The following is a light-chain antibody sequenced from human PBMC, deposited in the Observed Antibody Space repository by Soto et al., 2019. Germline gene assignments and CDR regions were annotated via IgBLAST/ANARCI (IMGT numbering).Light chain of an antibody. J-gene: IGLJ1*01. V-gene: IGLV2-11*01. CDR2: DVS. CDR3: CSYAGSYTFARNV. CDR1: SSDVAIYNY. Sequence: QSALTQPRSVSGSPGQSVTISCTGTSSDVAIYNYISWYQQHPGEAPKLMIHDVSERPSGVPDRFSGSKSGNTASLTISGLQAEDEAYYYCCSYAGSYTFARNVFGTGTKLTVL.